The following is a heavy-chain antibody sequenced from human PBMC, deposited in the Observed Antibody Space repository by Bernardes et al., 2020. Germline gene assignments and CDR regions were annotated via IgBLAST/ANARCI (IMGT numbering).Heavy chain of an antibody. CDR2: ISSSSSPI. Sequence: GGSLRLSCTASGFTFSSYAMNWVRQAPGQGLEWVSYISSSSSPIYYADSVKGRFTISRDNSKNSLYLQMNSLRAEDTAVYYCARDPRVGATDFFDYWGQGTLVTVSS. D-gene: IGHD1-26*01. J-gene: IGHJ4*02. CDR3: ARDPRVGATDFFDY. V-gene: IGHV3-48*04. CDR1: GFTFSSYA.